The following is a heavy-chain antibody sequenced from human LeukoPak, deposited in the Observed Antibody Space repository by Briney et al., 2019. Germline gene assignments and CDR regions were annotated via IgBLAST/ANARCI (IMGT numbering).Heavy chain of an antibody. CDR1: GFTVSSNY. V-gene: IGHV3-53*01. CDR3: ASNLGARNAFDI. D-gene: IGHD1-1*01. CDR2: IYSGGST. Sequence: GGSLRLSCAASGFTVSSNYMSWVRQAPGKGLEWVSVIYSGGSTYYADSVKGRFTISRDNSKNTLYLQVNSLRAEDTAVYYCASNLGARNAFDIWGQGTMVTVSS. J-gene: IGHJ3*02.